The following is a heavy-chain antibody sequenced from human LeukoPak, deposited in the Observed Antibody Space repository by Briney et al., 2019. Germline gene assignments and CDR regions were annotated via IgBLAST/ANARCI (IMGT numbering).Heavy chain of an antibody. Sequence: GGSLRLSCAASGFTFSSYGMHWVRQAPGKGLEWVAVISYDGSNKYYADSVKGRFTISRDNSKNTLYLQMNSLRAEDTAVYCCAKDGYYYDSSGPALYYFDYWGQGTLVTVSS. CDR3: AKDGYYYDSSGPALYYFDY. J-gene: IGHJ4*02. CDR1: GFTFSSYG. V-gene: IGHV3-30*18. CDR2: ISYDGSNK. D-gene: IGHD3-22*01.